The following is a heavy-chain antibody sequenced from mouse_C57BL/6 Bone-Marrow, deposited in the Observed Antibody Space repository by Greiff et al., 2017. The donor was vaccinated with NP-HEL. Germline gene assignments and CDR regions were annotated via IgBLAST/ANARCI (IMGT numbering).Heavy chain of an antibody. CDR1: GYTFTSYG. CDR3: APITTEFSFAY. CDR2: IYPRSGNT. Sequence: QVQLKQSGAELARPGASVKLSCKASGYTFTSYGISWVKQRTGQGLEWIGEIYPRSGNTYYNEKFKGKATLTADKSSSTAYMELRSLTSEDSAVYFCAPITTEFSFAYWGQGTLVTVSA. D-gene: IGHD1-1*01. V-gene: IGHV1-81*01. J-gene: IGHJ3*01.